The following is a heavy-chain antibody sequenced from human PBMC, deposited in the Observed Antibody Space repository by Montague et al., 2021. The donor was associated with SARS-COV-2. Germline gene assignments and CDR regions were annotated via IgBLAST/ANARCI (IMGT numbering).Heavy chain of an antibody. CDR2: INYSGTT. CDR3: ARHWGIAAAGN. J-gene: IGHJ4*02. D-gene: IGHD6-13*01. CDR1: GGSITDRTYY. V-gene: IGHV4-39*01. Sequence: SETLSLTCSVSGGSITDRTYYWGCIRQSPGKGLEWIGAINYSGTTXYXXSLKSRVTIPLDTAKNQFSLKMTSVTAADTAVYYCARHWGIAAAGNWGQGTLVTVSS.